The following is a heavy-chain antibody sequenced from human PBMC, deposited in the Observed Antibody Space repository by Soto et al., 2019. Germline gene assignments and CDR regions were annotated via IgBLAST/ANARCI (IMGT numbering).Heavy chain of an antibody. CDR3: ARGNAAAATRY. D-gene: IGHD6-13*01. V-gene: IGHV4-34*01. J-gene: IGHJ4*02. CDR1: GASVSGHF. Sequence: QVQLQQWGAGLLRPSETLSLTCAVYGASVSGHFWSWIRQPPGKGLEWIGETTQSGRTSYNPSLKSRVVISVDTPKHQFSLSLSSVTAADPAVYSCARGNAAAATRYWGQGTLVIVSS. CDR2: TTQSGRT.